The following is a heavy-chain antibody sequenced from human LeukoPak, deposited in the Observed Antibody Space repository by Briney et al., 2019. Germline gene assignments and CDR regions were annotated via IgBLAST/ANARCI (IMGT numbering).Heavy chain of an antibody. CDR1: GSPLEDLF. J-gene: IGHJ6*02. V-gene: IGHV1-24*01. CDR3: ATSRNLFGELYNGVDV. CDR2: FNYDISET. D-gene: IGHD3-10*01. Sequence: ASVKVSCRVSGSPLEDLFIHWVRQGPGKGLEWMGGFNYDISETIYAQTFQGRVTMTGDTATDTAFMEMNSLRSEDTAIYYCATSRNLFGELYNGVDVWGQGTTVTVSS.